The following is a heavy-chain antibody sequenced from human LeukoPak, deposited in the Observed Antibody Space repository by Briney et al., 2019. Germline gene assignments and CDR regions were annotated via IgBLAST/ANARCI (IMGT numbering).Heavy chain of an antibody. J-gene: IGHJ4*02. Sequence: GASVKVSCKASGYKFTSYGVSWVRQAPGQGLEWMGWNSAYNGNTKYAQKLQGRVTMTTDTSTSTAYMELRSLRSDDTAVYYCARDPSQGYSNSWYLYWGQGTLVTVSS. CDR2: NSAYNGNT. CDR3: ARDPSQGYSNSWYLY. V-gene: IGHV1-18*01. D-gene: IGHD6-13*01. CDR1: GYKFTSYG.